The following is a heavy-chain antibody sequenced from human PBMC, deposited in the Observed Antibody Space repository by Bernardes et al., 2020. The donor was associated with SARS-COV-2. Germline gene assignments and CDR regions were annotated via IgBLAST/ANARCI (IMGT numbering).Heavy chain of an antibody. D-gene: IGHD2-21*02. CDR1: GYSVTRYW. CDR3: ARAGDGVVVTVLNY. Sequence: GESLKSSCKGSGYSVTRYWIGWVRHMPGKGLEWLGIIYPGDSDTRYSPSFQGQVTISADKSISTAYLQWSSLKASDTAMYYCARAGDGVVVTVLNYWGQGTLVTVSS. J-gene: IGHJ4*02. CDR2: IYPGDSDT. V-gene: IGHV5-51*01.